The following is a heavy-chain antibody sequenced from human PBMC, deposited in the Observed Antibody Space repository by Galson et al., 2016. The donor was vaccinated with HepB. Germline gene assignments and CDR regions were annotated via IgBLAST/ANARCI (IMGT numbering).Heavy chain of an antibody. J-gene: IGHJ4*02. Sequence: SVKVSCKASGYTFASHEIHWVRQAPGQGLEWMGIINPSGGSTFYAQKFQGRVTMTRDTSSNIVHMELSNLKSEDTAMFYCATVVGTADYWGQGTLVTVSS. CDR1: GYTFASHE. CDR3: ATVVGTADY. V-gene: IGHV1-46*01. CDR2: INPSGGST. D-gene: IGHD1-26*01.